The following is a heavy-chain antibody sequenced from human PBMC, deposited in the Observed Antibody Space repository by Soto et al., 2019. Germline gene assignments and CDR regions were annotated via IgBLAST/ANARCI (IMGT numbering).Heavy chain of an antibody. CDR3: DREAAAGKGRYYYYMDV. CDR2: IYYSGST. V-gene: IGHV4-39*01. CDR1: GGSISSSSYY. Sequence: SETLSLTCTVSGGSISSSSYYWGWIRQPPGKGLEWIGSIYYSGSTYYNPSLKSRVTISVDTSKNQFSLKLSSVTAADTAVYYCDREAAAGKGRYYYYMDVWGKGTTVTVSS. D-gene: IGHD6-13*01. J-gene: IGHJ6*03.